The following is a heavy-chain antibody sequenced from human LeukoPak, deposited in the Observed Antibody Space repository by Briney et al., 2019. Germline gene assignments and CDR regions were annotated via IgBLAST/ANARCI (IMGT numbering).Heavy chain of an antibody. CDR1: GFTFGDYS. Sequence: PGGSLRLSCTASGFTFGDYSMSWVRQAPGKGLEWVGFIRSKAYGGTTEYAASVKGRFTISRDDSNSIAYLQMNSLKTEDTAVYYCTRASCSGGSCYLPGVFDYWGQGTLVTVSS. CDR2: IRSKAYGGTT. J-gene: IGHJ4*02. V-gene: IGHV3-49*04. D-gene: IGHD2-15*01. CDR3: TRASCSGGSCYLPGVFDY.